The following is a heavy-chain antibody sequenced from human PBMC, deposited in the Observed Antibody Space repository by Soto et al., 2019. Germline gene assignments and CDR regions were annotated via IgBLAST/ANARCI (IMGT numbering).Heavy chain of an antibody. D-gene: IGHD4-17*01. Sequence: QVHLQQRGAGLLKPSETLSLNCVVSGESFSGYYWRWIRQTPGMGLEWIGEVDHRGSTTYNPSPKYRDSISIESSKNLFSMALTSVSAPDTALYFCARYEYGNSLYGGDVWGQGSRVTVS. CDR1: GESFSGYY. V-gene: IGHV4-34*02. CDR2: VDHRGST. CDR3: ARYEYGNSLYGGDV. J-gene: IGHJ6*01.